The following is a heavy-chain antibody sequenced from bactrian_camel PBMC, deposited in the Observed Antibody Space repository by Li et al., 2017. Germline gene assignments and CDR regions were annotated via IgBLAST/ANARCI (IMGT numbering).Heavy chain of an antibody. V-gene: IGHV3S1*01. CDR1: GFPFLNIW. J-gene: IGHJ4*01. CDR3: ARALRFHSEYDPFDY. D-gene: IGHD4*01. CDR2: IYVRDSTT. Sequence: HVQLVESGGGWVKSGGSLTVSCAASGFPFLNIWMHWVRQAPGKGPEWLGSIYVRDSTTKVAESVKGRFTISADMTKNIIDLQMNTLKSEDTALYYCARALRFHSEYDPFDYWGQGTQVTVS.